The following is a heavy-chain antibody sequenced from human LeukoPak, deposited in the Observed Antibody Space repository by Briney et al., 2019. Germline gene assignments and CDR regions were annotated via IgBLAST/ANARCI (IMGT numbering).Heavy chain of an antibody. D-gene: IGHD3-10*01. V-gene: IGHV3-23*01. J-gene: IGHJ6*02. CDR2: ISGSGGDT. Sequence: PGGSLRLSCAAFGFTFSSYAMGWVRQAPGKGLEWVSAISGSGGDTYYADSVKGWFTFSRDNSKNTLYLQMNSLRPEDTALYYCAKAVWFGEFDYYFFGLDVWGQGTTVTVSS. CDR1: GFTFSSYA. CDR3: AKAVWFGEFDYYFFGLDV.